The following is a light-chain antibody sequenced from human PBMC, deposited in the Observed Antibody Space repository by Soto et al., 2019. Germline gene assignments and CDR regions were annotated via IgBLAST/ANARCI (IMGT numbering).Light chain of an antibody. Sequence: EFVSTQSPATLSLSPGERATLSCRASQSVSSYLAWYQQKPGQAPRLLIYDASNRATGIPARFSGSGSGTDFTLTISSLEPEDFAVYYCQQRSNWPTFGQGTKVDI. CDR2: DAS. V-gene: IGKV3-11*01. CDR3: QQRSNWPT. CDR1: QSVSSY. J-gene: IGKJ1*01.